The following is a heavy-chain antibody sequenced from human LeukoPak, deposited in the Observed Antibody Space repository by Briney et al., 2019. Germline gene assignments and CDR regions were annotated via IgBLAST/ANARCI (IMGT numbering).Heavy chain of an antibody. J-gene: IGHJ3*02. V-gene: IGHV3-48*03. D-gene: IGHD1-26*01. CDR1: GFSFSSYE. Sequence: GGSLRLPCAAPGFSFSSYEMNWVRQAPGKGLEWVSYITASGTTIYYADSVKGRFTISRDNAENSLYLQMNSLRAEDTAVYYCARVGVWVGATADDAFDIWGQGTMVTVSS. CDR3: ARVGVWVGATADDAFDI. CDR2: ITASGTTI.